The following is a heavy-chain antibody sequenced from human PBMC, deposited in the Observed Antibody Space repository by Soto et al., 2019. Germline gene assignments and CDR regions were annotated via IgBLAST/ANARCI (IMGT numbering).Heavy chain of an antibody. Sequence: QVQLVQSGAEVKKPGASVKVSCKASGYTFTSYDINWVRQATGQGLEWMGWMNPNSGNTGYAQKFQGRVTMTRNTSISTAYMELSSLRSEDTAVYYCARGLGQSWEYQLIRNWFDPWGQGTLVTVSS. D-gene: IGHD2-2*01. J-gene: IGHJ5*02. CDR2: MNPNSGNT. CDR1: GYTFTSYD. V-gene: IGHV1-8*01. CDR3: ARGLGQSWEYQLIRNWFDP.